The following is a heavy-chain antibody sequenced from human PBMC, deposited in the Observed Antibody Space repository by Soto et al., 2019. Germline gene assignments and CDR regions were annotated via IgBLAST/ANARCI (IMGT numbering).Heavy chain of an antibody. Sequence: EVQLVESGGDLVQSGGFLRLSCATSGFTFSRYWMHWVRQVPGKGLVWVSRINSDGSSISYSDSVKGRFTISRDNAKNTLYLQMNSLRVEYTAVYYCARLPVDTITSLDYWGQGTLVTVSS. CDR1: GFTFSRYW. V-gene: IGHV3-74*01. D-gene: IGHD3-3*01. CDR3: ARLPVDTITSLDY. CDR2: INSDGSSI. J-gene: IGHJ4*02.